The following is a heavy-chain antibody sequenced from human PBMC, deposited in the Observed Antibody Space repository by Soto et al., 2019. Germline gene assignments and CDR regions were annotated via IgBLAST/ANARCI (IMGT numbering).Heavy chain of an antibody. CDR2: IDSGDGTT. CDR1: GFAFGNYS. CDR3: VRPYYSSGWFAFDR. D-gene: IGHD3-22*01. J-gene: IGHJ4*02. V-gene: IGHV3-11*01. Sequence: GGSLRLSCTGSGFAFGNYSMRWIRQASGKGLEWVSYIDSGDGTTYYADSVKGRFTISRDNAKKTVYLQMSSLRVEDTAVYYCVRPYYSSGWFAFDRWGQGTLVTVSS.